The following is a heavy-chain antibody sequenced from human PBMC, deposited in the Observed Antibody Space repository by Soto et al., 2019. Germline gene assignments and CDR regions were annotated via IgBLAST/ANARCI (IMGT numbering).Heavy chain of an antibody. D-gene: IGHD5-12*01. CDR2: IIPIFGTA. Sequence: QVQLVQSGAEVKKPGSSVKVSCKASGGAFSSYAISWVRQAPGQGLEWMGGIIPIFGTANYAQKFQGRVTITADESTSTAYMELSSLRSEDTAVYYCARVWLRFGVRYNWFDPWGQGTLVTVSS. CDR1: GGAFSSYA. CDR3: ARVWLRFGVRYNWFDP. J-gene: IGHJ5*02. V-gene: IGHV1-69*01.